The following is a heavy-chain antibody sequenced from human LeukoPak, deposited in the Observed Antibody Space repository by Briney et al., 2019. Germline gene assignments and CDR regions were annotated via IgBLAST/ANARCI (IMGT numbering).Heavy chain of an antibody. Sequence: PSETLSLTCSVSGGSISNYYWSWIRQPPGKGLEWIGSMYYSGSTNYNPSLKSRATISVDTSKNQFSLKLSSVTAADTAVYYCARTIFGVGYYFDYWGEGTLVTVSS. CDR3: ARTIFGVGYYFDY. CDR2: MYYSGST. V-gene: IGHV4-59*08. D-gene: IGHD3-3*01. J-gene: IGHJ4*02. CDR1: GGSISNYY.